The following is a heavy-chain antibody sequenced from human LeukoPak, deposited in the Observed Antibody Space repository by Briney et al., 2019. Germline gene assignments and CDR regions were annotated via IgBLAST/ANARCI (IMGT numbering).Heavy chain of an antibody. Sequence: SETLSLTCTVSGASISRYFRSWIRQPPGKGLEWIGYISYTGSTSYNPSLKSRVTTSLDTSKNHFSLRLRSVTAADTAVYYCAKSTPSFDSWDSWGQGTLVTVSS. V-gene: IGHV4-59*01. CDR3: AKSTPSFDSWDS. J-gene: IGHJ4*02. D-gene: IGHD3-3*01. CDR1: GASISRYF. CDR2: ISYTGST.